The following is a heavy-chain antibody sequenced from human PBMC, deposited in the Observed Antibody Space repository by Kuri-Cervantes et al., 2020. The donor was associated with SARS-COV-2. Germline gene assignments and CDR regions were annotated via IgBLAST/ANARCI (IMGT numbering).Heavy chain of an antibody. V-gene: IGHV4-34*01. Sequence: LVKPTETLTVTCTFYVFSLNKNGNRVSWIRQPPGKGLEWIGEISHSGNTKYNPSLKSRLSISQDTPKNQFSLKLSSVTATDTAVYYRARGCNRITIFAVINIPAAENWFDPWGQGTLVTVSS. CDR2: ISHSGNT. CDR1: VFSLNKNGNR. J-gene: IGHJ5*02. CDR3: ARGCNRITIFAVINIPAAENWFDP. D-gene: IGHD3-3*01.